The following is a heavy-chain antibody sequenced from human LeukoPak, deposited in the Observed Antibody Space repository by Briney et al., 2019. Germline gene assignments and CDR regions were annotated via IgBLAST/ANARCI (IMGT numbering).Heavy chain of an antibody. CDR3: TRARGDYRYFDY. CDR2: INMDGSIT. J-gene: IGHJ4*02. CDR1: GFTFSNYW. V-gene: IGHV3-74*01. D-gene: IGHD4-17*01. Sequence: GGSLRLSCAVSGFTFSNYWMHWVRQSPGKGLVWVSRINMDGSITTYADSVKGRFTISRDNAKNTLYLQMNSLRAEDTAVYYCTRARGDYRYFDYWGQGTLVTVSS.